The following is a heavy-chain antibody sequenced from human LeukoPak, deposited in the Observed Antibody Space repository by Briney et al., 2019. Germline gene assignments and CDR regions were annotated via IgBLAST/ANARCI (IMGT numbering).Heavy chain of an antibody. Sequence: SETLSLTCTVPGGSISSYYWSWIRQPAGKGLEWIGRIYTSGSTNYNPSLKSRVTMSVDTSKNQFSLKLSSVTAADTAVYYCARGKEDCTNGVCYYYYYYMDVWGKGTTVTVSS. J-gene: IGHJ6*03. CDR3: ARGKEDCTNGVCYYYYYYMDV. CDR2: IYTSGST. CDR1: GGSISSYY. D-gene: IGHD2-8*01. V-gene: IGHV4-4*07.